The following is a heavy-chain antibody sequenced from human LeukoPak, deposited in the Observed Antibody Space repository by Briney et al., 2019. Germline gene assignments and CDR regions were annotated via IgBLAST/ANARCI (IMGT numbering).Heavy chain of an antibody. V-gene: IGHV3-15*01. Sequence: PGGSLRLSCAASGFTFSYAWMSWVRQAPGKGLEWVGRIKSKTDGGTTDSAAPVKGRFTISRDDSKNTLYLQMNSLRAEDTAVYYCAKILRAKNYYSYMDVWGKGTTVTVSS. CDR3: AKILRAKNYYSYMDV. J-gene: IGHJ6*03. CDR2: IKSKTDGGTT. D-gene: IGHD4-17*01. CDR1: GFTFSYAW.